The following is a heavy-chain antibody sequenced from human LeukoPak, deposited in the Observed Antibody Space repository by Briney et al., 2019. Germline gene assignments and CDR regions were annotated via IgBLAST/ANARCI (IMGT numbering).Heavy chain of an antibody. V-gene: IGHV4-61*02. CDR1: GGSISSGSYY. J-gene: IGHJ5*02. Sequence: SETLSLTCTVSGGSISSGSYYWSWIRQPAGKGLEWIGRIYTSGSTNYNPSLKSRVTISVDTSKNQFSLKLSSVTAADTAVYYCARDHGYCSSTSCHNWFDPWGQGTLVTVSS. CDR2: IYTSGST. CDR3: ARDHGYCSSTSCHNWFDP. D-gene: IGHD2-2*03.